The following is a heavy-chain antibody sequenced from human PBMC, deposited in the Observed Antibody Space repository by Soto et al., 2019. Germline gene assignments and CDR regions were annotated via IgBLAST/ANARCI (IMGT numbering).Heavy chain of an antibody. D-gene: IGHD1-26*01. J-gene: IGHJ2*01. CDR2: IIPILGIA. CDR3: ARDRGTTTSNWYFDL. CDR1: GGTFSSYT. Sequence: QVQLVQSGAEVKKPGSSVKVSCKASGGTFSSYTISWVRQAPGQGLEWMGRIIPILGIANYAQKFQGRVTITADQSTSTAYMELSSLRSEDTSVYYCARDRGTTTSNWYFDLWGRGTLVTVSS. V-gene: IGHV1-69*08.